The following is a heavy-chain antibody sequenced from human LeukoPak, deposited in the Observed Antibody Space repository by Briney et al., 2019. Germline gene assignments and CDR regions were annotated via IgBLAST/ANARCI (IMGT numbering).Heavy chain of an antibody. V-gene: IGHV4-4*07. Sequence: PSETLSLTCTVSGGSISRYYWSWIRQPAGKGLEWIGRIYSSGTSNYNPSLKSRVTMSADTAKNHFSLNLSSVTAADTAVYYCARDWPYYYDGSAYYNAFDIWGQGTMVTVSS. CDR1: GGSISRYY. CDR3: ARDWPYYYDGSAYYNAFDI. D-gene: IGHD3-22*01. CDR2: IYSSGTS. J-gene: IGHJ3*02.